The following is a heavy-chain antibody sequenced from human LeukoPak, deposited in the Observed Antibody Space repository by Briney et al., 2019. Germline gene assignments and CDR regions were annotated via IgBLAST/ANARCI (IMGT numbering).Heavy chain of an antibody. D-gene: IGHD6-13*01. J-gene: IGHJ4*02. V-gene: IGHV3-23*01. Sequence: GGSLRLSCAASGFTFSTYAMTWVRHAPGKGLECVSGITGSVGSTYYADSVKGRFTISRDNSKNTLYLQMNSLRAEDTALYYCAKSESSSWLYFFDYWGQGTLVTVSS. CDR3: AKSESSSWLYFFDY. CDR1: GFTFSTYA. CDR2: ITGSVGST.